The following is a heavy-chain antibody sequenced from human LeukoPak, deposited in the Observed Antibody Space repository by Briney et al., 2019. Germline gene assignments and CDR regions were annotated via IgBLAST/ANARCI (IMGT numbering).Heavy chain of an antibody. CDR1: GGSISSSSYY. CDR3: ARQSSGRYSGPFDY. CDR2: IYYSGST. J-gene: IGHJ4*02. D-gene: IGHD1-26*01. V-gene: IGHV4-39*01. Sequence: PSETLSLTCTVSGGSISSSSYYWGWIRQPPGKGLEWIGSIYYSGSTYYNPSLKSRVTISVDTSKNQFSLKLSSVTAADTAVYYCARQSSGRYSGPFDYWGLGTLVTVSS.